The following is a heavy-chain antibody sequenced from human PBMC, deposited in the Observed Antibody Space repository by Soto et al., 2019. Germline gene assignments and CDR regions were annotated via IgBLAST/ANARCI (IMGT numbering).Heavy chain of an antibody. CDR1: GGSISSYY. CDR2: IYYSGST. Sequence: SETLSLTCTVSGGSISSYYWSWIRQPPGKGLEWIGYIYYSGSTYYNPSLKSRITISPDISNNQVSLQLTSVTPDDTAIYYCVRLIGNSWLDSWGQGTLVTVSS. J-gene: IGHJ5*01. D-gene: IGHD3-22*01. CDR3: VRLIGNSWLDS. V-gene: IGHV4-59*04.